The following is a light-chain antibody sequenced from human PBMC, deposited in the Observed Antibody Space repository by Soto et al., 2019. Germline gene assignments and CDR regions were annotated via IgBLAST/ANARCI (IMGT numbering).Light chain of an antibody. Sequence: QSVLTQPPSASASLGASVTLTCTLSSGYSNYKVDWYQQRPGKGPRFVMRVGTGGIVGSKGDDIPDRFSVLGSGLKRSLTIKNIQEEDESDYHCGADHGSGSNFVVFGGGTKLTVL. CDR3: GADHGSGSNFVV. CDR1: SGYSNYK. V-gene: IGLV9-49*01. J-gene: IGLJ2*01. CDR2: VGTGGIVG.